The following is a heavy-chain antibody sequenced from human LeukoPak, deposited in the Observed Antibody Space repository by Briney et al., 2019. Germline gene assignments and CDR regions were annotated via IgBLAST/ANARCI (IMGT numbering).Heavy chain of an antibody. CDR3: ARALVVVPAAPIDY. CDR1: GFTFRSYA. Sequence: GGSLRLSCAASGFTFRSYAMSWVRQAPGKGLEWVSAISGSGGSTYYADSVKGRFTISRDNSKNTLYLQMNSLRAEDTAVYYCARALVVVPAAPIDYWGQGTLVTVSS. V-gene: IGHV3-23*01. D-gene: IGHD2-2*01. CDR2: ISGSGGST. J-gene: IGHJ4*02.